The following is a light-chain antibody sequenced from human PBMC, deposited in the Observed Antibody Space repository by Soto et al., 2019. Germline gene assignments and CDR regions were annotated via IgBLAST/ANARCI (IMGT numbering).Light chain of an antibody. CDR3: AAWDANLFGPV. CDR1: SSNIGSNP. J-gene: IGLJ2*01. V-gene: IGLV1-44*01. Sequence: QSVLAQPPSASGTPGQRVAISCSGTSSNIGSNPVNWFQQLPGTAPKLLIYGSNQRPSGVPDRFSGSKSGTSASLAISGLQSEDEADYYCAAWDANLFGPVFGGGTKLTVL. CDR2: GSN.